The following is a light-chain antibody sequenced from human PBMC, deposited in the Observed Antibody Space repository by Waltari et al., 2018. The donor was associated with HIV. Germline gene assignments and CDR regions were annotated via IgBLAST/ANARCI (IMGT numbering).Light chain of an antibody. CDR3: LQSIQLPLT. V-gene: IGKV2-29*03. Sequence: IVMTQTPLSLSVTPGQPASISCKSSQSLLHSDGKTYLYWYLQKPGQSPQLLINEVSSRFSGVADRFSGGGTGADFSLKISRVEAEDVGIYYCLQSIQLPLTFGGGTKVEIK. J-gene: IGKJ4*01. CDR1: QSLLHSDGKTY. CDR2: EVS.